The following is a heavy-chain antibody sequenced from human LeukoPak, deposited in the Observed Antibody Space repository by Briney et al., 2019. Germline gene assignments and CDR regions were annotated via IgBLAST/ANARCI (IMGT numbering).Heavy chain of an antibody. CDR1: GGSISSYY. J-gene: IGHJ4*02. D-gene: IGHD1-14*01. V-gene: IGHV4-59*01. CDR2: IYYSGST. CDR3: AGGTVSEPLLPPTFDY. Sequence: SETLSLTCTVSGGSISSYYWSWIRQPPGKGLEWIGYIYYSGSTNYNPSLKSRVTISVDTSKNQFSLKLSSVTAADPAGYYCAGGTVSEPLLPPTFDYGGQGTLVTVPS.